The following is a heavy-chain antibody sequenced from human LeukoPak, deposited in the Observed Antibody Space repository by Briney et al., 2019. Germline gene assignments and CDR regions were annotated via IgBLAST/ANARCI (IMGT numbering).Heavy chain of an antibody. CDR3: ARLEQTTWFYP. CDR2: IYYTGST. J-gene: IGHJ5*02. Sequence: SQTLSLTCTVSGGSVSSGTYYWRWIRQHPGKGLECLGYIYYTGSTYYNPSLKSRVTMSVYTSKNQFSLKLSSMTAADTAVYYCARLEQTTWFYPWGRGTLVTVSS. D-gene: IGHD1/OR15-1a*01. V-gene: IGHV4-31*03. CDR1: GGSVSSGTYY.